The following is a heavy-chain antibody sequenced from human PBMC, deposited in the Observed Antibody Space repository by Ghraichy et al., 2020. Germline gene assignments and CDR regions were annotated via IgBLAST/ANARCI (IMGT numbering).Heavy chain of an antibody. Sequence: SETLSLTCTVSGGSVSSGSYYWSWIRQPPGKGLEWIGYIYYSGSTNYNPSLKSRVTISVDTSKNQFSLKLSSVTAADTAVYYCARDLGIAAAGGRIYDAFDIWGQGTMVTVSS. CDR1: GGSVSSGSYY. J-gene: IGHJ3*02. CDR3: ARDLGIAAAGGRIYDAFDI. D-gene: IGHD6-13*01. CDR2: IYYSGST. V-gene: IGHV4-61*01.